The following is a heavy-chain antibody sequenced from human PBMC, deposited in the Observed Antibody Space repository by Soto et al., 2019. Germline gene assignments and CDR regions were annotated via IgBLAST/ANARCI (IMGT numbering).Heavy chain of an antibody. V-gene: IGHV4-31*03. CDR2: IYYSGST. CDR3: AKNYYGSGIYMYV. CDR1: GGSISSGGYY. Sequence: PSETLSLTCTVSGGSISSGGYYWSWIRQHPGKGLEWIGYIYYSGSTYYNPSLKSRVTISVDTSKNQFSLKLSSVTAADTAMYYCAKNYYGSGIYMYVWGQGTTVTVSS. D-gene: IGHD3-10*01. J-gene: IGHJ6*02.